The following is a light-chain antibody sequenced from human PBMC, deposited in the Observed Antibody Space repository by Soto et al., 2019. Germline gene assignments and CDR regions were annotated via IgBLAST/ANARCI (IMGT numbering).Light chain of an antibody. CDR3: QQYNSYSPLT. CDR2: KAS. J-gene: IGKJ4*01. CDR1: QSISTS. Sequence: DILMTQSPSTLSASVGDRVTITCRASQSISTSLAWYQQKPGKAPKLLIYKASSLESGVPSRFSGSGSGTEFSLTISSLQPDDFATYYCQQYNSYSPLTFGGGTKVEIK. V-gene: IGKV1-5*03.